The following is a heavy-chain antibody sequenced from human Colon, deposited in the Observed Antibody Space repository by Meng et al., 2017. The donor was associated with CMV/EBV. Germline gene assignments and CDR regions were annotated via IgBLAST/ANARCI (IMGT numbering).Heavy chain of an antibody. CDR2: ISGSGGST. V-gene: IGHV3-23*01. D-gene: IGHD3-22*01. J-gene: IGHJ4*02. Sequence: ASGFTFGRCAMNWVRPSSGKGLEWVSAISGSGGSTYYADSVQGRFTISRDNSKNTLYLQMNSLRAEDTAVYYCAKDYYYDSSGGFDSWGQGTLVTVSS. CDR1: GFTFGRCA. CDR3: AKDYYYDSSGGFDS.